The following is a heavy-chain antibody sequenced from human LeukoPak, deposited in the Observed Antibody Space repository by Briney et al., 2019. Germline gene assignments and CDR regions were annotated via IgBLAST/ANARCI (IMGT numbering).Heavy chain of an antibody. Sequence: ASVKVSCKASGYTFTSYGISWVRQAPGQGLEWMGWISAYNGNTNYAQKLQGRVTMTTDTSTSTAYMELRSLRSEDTAWYYCARVIVVVPAATDWCDPWGEGALVTVSS. J-gene: IGHJ5*02. CDR1: GYTFTSYG. CDR3: ARVIVVVPAATDWCDP. D-gene: IGHD2-2*01. V-gene: IGHV1-18*01. CDR2: ISAYNGNT.